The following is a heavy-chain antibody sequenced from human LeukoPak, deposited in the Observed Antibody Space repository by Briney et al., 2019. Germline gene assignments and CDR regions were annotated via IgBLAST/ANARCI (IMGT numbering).Heavy chain of an antibody. CDR3: ASLSTGENNWFDP. D-gene: IGHD7-27*01. Sequence: SETLPLTCTVSGGSISSYYWSWIRQPPGKGLEWIGYIYYSGSTNYNPSLKSRVTISVDTSKNQFSLKLSSVTAADTAVYYCASLSTGENNWFDPRGQGTLVAVSS. CDR2: IYYSGST. CDR1: GGSISSYY. V-gene: IGHV4-59*01. J-gene: IGHJ5*02.